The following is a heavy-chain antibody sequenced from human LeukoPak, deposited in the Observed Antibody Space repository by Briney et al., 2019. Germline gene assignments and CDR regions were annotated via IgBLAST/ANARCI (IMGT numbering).Heavy chain of an antibody. J-gene: IGHJ5*02. CDR2: INPNSGGT. CDR3: ARGGSSSSWQARRNWFDP. Sequence: ASVKVSCKASGCTFAGYYMHWVRQAPGQGLEWMGWINPNSGGTNYAQKFQGRVTMTRDTSISTAYMELSRLRSDDTAVYYCARGGSSSSWQARRNWFDPWGQGTLVTASS. CDR1: GCTFAGYY. V-gene: IGHV1-2*02. D-gene: IGHD6-13*01.